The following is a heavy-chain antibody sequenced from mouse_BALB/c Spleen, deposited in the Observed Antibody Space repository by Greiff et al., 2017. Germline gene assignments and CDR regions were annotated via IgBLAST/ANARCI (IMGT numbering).Heavy chain of an antibody. Sequence: QVQLQQSGAELVRPGASVKLSCKASGYTFTSYWINWVKQRPGQGLEWIGNIYPSDSYTNYNQKFKDKATLTVDKSSSTAYMQLSSPTSEDSAVYYCTREGMITTSGFDYWGQGTTLTVSS. CDR3: TREGMITTSGFDY. J-gene: IGHJ2*01. V-gene: IGHV1-69*02. CDR2: IYPSDSYT. D-gene: IGHD2-4*01. CDR1: GYTFTSYW.